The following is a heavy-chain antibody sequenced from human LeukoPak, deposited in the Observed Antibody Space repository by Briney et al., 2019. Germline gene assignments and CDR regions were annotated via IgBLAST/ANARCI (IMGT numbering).Heavy chain of an antibody. J-gene: IGHJ4*02. CDR3: ARHRGYSYGIDY. Sequence: GESLKISCKGSGYSFTSYWISWVRQMPRKGLEWMGRIDPSDSYTNYSPSFQGHVTISADKSISTAYLQWSSLKASDTAMYYCARHRGYSYGIDYWGQGTLVTVSS. CDR1: GYSFTSYW. V-gene: IGHV5-10-1*01. D-gene: IGHD5-18*01. CDR2: IDPSDSYT.